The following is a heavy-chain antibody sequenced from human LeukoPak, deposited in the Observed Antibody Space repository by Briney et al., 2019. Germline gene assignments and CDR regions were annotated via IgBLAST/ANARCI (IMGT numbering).Heavy chain of an antibody. D-gene: IGHD3-22*01. CDR3: ASGVLGYYYDSSGYHNWFDP. V-gene: IGHV1-69*13. CDR1: GGTFSSYA. J-gene: IGHJ5*02. Sequence: ASVTVSCKASGGTFSSYAISWVGPAPGQGLEWMGGIIPIFGTANYAPKFQGRVTITADESTSTASIELGSLRSEDTAVYYCASGVLGYYYDSSGYHNWFDPWGQGTLVTVSS. CDR2: IIPIFGTA.